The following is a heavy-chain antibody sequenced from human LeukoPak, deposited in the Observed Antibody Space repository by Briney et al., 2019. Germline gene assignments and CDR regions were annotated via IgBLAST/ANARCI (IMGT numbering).Heavy chain of an antibody. CDR2: INHSGST. CDR3: ARRNYDSSGYYVDY. Sequence: SETLSLTCAVYGGSFSGYYWSWIRQPPGKGLEWIGEINHSGSTNYNRSLKSRVTISVDTSKDQFSLKLSSVTAADTAVYYCARRNYDSSGYYVDYWGQGTLVTVSS. J-gene: IGHJ4*02. D-gene: IGHD3-22*01. CDR1: GGSFSGYY. V-gene: IGHV4-34*01.